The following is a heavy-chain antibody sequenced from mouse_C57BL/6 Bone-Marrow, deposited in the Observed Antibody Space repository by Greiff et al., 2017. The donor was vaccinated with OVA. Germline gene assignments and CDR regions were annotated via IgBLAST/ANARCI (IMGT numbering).Heavy chain of an antibody. Sequence: DQLQQSGPELVKPGASVKMSCKASGYTFTDYNMHWVKQSHGKSLEWIGYINPNNGGTSYNQKFKGKATLTVNKSSSTAYMELRSLTSEDSAVYYCARKGGGMEYYFDYWGQGTTLTVSS. J-gene: IGHJ2*01. CDR3: ARKGGGMEYYFDY. V-gene: IGHV1-22*01. CDR1: GYTFTDYN. CDR2: INPNNGGT.